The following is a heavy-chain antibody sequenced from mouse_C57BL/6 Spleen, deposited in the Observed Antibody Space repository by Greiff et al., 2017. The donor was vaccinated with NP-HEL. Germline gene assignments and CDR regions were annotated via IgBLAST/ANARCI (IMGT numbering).Heavy chain of an antibody. V-gene: IGHV1-15*01. Sequence: VQLQQSGAELVRPGASVTLSCKASGYTFTDYEMHWVKQTPVHGLEWIGAIDPETGGTAYNQKFKGKAILTADKSSSTAYMELRSLTSEDSAVYYCTRRGNYWYFDVWGTWTTVTVSS. CDR3: TRRGNYWYFDV. CDR1: GYTFTDYE. CDR2: IDPETGGT. J-gene: IGHJ1*03. D-gene: IGHD2-1*01.